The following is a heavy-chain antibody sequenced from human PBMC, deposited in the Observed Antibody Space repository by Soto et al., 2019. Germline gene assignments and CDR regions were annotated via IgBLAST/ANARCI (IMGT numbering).Heavy chain of an antibody. Sequence: PGGSLRLSCATSGFVFTTYSIHWFRQAPGKGLEWVALIWYDGTNEYYGDSVMGRFTISRDNSRNTVYLQMNSLRAEDSAMYYCVRNSGYPPYFDYWGQGALVTVSS. CDR1: GFVFTTYS. CDR2: IWYDGTNE. CDR3: VRNSGYPPYFDY. J-gene: IGHJ4*02. V-gene: IGHV3-33*08. D-gene: IGHD6-13*01.